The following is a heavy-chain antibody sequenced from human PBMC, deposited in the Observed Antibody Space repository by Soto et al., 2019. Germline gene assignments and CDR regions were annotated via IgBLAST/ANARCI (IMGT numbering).Heavy chain of an antibody. CDR1: GYTFTSYD. CDR2: MNPNSGNT. CDR3: ARVSLVPAARGMDV. J-gene: IGHJ6*02. V-gene: IGHV1-8*01. D-gene: IGHD2-2*01. Sequence: GASVKVSCKASGYTFTSYDINWVRQATGQGLEWMGWMNPNSGNTGYAQKFQGRVTMTRNTSMSTAYMELSSLRSEDTAVYYCARVSLVPAARGMDVWGQGTTVTVSS.